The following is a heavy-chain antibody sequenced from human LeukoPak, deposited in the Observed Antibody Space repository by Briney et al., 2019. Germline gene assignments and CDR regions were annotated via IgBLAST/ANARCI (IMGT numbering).Heavy chain of an antibody. CDR1: GGSISSSSYY. D-gene: IGHD2-15*01. CDR3: ARQGSAYYFDF. V-gene: IGHV4-39*01. J-gene: IGHJ4*02. Sequence: SETLSLTCTVSGGSISSSSYYWGWIRQPPGKGLEWIGSIYYSGSTYYNPSLKSRVTISVDTSKNQFSLRLSSVTAADTAVYYCARQGSAYYFDFWGQGLLVTVSS. CDR2: IYYSGST.